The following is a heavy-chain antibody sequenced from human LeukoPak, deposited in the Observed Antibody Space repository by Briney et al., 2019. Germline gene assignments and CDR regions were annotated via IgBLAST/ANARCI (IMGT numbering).Heavy chain of an antibody. Sequence: PSETLSLTCSVSGGSISSYYWNWIRQTPGKGLQWIGYTHYSGSTNYNPSLKSRVSISVDTSKNQFSLKLSSVTAADTALHYCARGNAYNWRFDFWGQGTLVTVSS. D-gene: IGHD1-1*01. J-gene: IGHJ4*02. CDR1: GGSISSYY. V-gene: IGHV4-59*01. CDR2: THYSGST. CDR3: ARGNAYNWRFDF.